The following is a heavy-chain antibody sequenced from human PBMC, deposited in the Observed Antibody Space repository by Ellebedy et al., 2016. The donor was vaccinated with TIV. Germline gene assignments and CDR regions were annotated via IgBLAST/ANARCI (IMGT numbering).Heavy chain of an antibody. Sequence: PGGSLRLSCAASGFPFSSYAMSWVRQAPGKGLEWVSSITESGGNTYYADPVKGRSTISRDNSKNTLYLQMNSLRAEDTAVHNCAREWGRSAATFDYWGQGTLVTVSS. CDR3: AREWGRSAATFDY. J-gene: IGHJ4*02. D-gene: IGHD3-16*01. CDR2: ITESGGNT. CDR1: GFPFSSYA. V-gene: IGHV3-23*01.